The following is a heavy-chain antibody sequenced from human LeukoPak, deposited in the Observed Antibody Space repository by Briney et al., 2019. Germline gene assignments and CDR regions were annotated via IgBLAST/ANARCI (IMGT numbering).Heavy chain of an antibody. D-gene: IGHD6-6*01. CDR2: INHSGST. CDR1: GGSFSGYY. Sequence: KTSETLSLTCAVYGGSFSGYYWSWIRQPPGKGLEWIGEINHSGSTNYDPSLKSRVTISVDTSKNQFSLKLSSVTAADTAVYYCARVRASSLTGGLDPWGQGTLVTVSS. J-gene: IGHJ5*02. V-gene: IGHV4-34*01. CDR3: ARVRASSLTGGLDP.